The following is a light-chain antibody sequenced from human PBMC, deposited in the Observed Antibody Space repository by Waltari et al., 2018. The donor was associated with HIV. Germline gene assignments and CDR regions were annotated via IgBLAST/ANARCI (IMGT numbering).Light chain of an antibody. Sequence: SFELTPPSSVSVSPGQTARITCSGAILAKNYVGCLQQRPGQAPLLIIFKDNERPSRIPERFSGSSTGTTVTLTISGVQVEDEADYYCYSAANYIWVFGGGTRLTVL. J-gene: IGLJ3*02. V-gene: IGLV3-27*01. CDR2: KDN. CDR1: ILAKNY. CDR3: YSAANYIWV.